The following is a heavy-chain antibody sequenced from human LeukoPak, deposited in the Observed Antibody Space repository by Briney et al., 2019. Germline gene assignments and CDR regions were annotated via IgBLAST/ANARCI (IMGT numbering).Heavy chain of an antibody. D-gene: IGHD6-13*01. CDR2: ISAYNGNT. J-gene: IGHJ6*03. CDR3: ARDRYTSSWYLGFVYYYYMDV. Sequence: ASVKVSCKASGYTFTSYGISWVRQAPGQGLEWMGWISAYNGNTNYAQKLQGRVTMTTDTSTSTAYIELRSLRSDDTAVYYCARDRYTSSWYLGFVYYYYMDVWGKGTTVTVSS. V-gene: IGHV1-18*01. CDR1: GYTFTSYG.